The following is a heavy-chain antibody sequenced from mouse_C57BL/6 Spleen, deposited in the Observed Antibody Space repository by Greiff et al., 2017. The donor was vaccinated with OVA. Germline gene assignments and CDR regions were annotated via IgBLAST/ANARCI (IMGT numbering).Heavy chain of an antibody. J-gene: IGHJ1*03. CDR2: IHPNSGST. CDR1: GYTFTSYW. Sequence: QVQLQQPGAELVQPGASVKLSCKASGYTFTSYWMHWVKQRPGQGLEWIGMIHPNSGSTNYNEKFTSKATLTVDKSSSTAYMQLSSLTSEDSAVYYCAKGGYGSSYWYFDVWGTGATVTVSS. D-gene: IGHD1-1*01. CDR3: AKGGYGSSYWYFDV. V-gene: IGHV1-64*01.